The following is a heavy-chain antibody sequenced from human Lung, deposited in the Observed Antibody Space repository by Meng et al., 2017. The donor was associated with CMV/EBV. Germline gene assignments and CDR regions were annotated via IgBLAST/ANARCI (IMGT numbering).Heavy chain of an antibody. J-gene: IGHJ4*02. CDR1: GGSFSGYY. V-gene: IGHV4-34*01. D-gene: IGHD3-22*01. Sequence: SETLSLTCAVYGGSFSGYYWSWIRQPPGKGLEWIGEINHSGSTNYNPSLKSRVTISADTSKNQFSLNQSYVTAADTAVYYCARDYYDSSGYINWGQGNLVHVSS. CDR3: ARDYYDSSGYIN. CDR2: INHSGST.